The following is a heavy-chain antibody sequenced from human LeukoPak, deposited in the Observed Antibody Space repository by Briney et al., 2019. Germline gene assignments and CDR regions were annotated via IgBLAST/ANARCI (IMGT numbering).Heavy chain of an antibody. J-gene: IGHJ6*03. CDR1: GFNFDDYV. D-gene: IGHD3-16*01. V-gene: IGHV3-20*04. CDR2: INWNGGSR. Sequence: GGSLRLSCAASGFNFDDYVMTWVRQAPGKGLEWVSGINWNGGSRGYADSVKGRFTISRDNAKNFLYLQMNSLRAEDTAVYYCARDGVYYYMDVWGKGTTVTVSS. CDR3: ARDGVYYYMDV.